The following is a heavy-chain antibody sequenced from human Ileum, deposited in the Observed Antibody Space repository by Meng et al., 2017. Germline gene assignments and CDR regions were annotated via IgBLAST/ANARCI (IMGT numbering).Heavy chain of an antibody. CDR3: SRGGAYLGYDANFDY. CDR2: IYFNGAT. CDR1: FGSISTYY. Sequence: SETLSLTCTVSFGSISTYYWSWVRQPPGKGLEWIGYIYFNGATNYNPSLKSRVTTSVDTSKNQFSLKLTSVTTADTAVYYCSRGGAYLGYDANFDYWGQRILVTVSS. J-gene: IGHJ4*02. D-gene: IGHD5-12*01. V-gene: IGHV4-59*01.